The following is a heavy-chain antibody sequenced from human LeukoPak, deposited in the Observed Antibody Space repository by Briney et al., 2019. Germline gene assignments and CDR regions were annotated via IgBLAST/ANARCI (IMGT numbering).Heavy chain of an antibody. CDR3: AKGCSGSTTCYLIDY. V-gene: IGHV3-30-3*01. D-gene: IGHD2-2*01. CDR1: GFTFSSYA. J-gene: IGHJ4*02. Sequence: GGSLRLSCAASGFTFSSYAMHWVRQAPGKGLEWVAVISYDGSNKYCADSVKGRFTISRDNSKDTLYLQMNSLRTEDTAVYYCAKGCSGSTTCYLIDYWGQGTLVTVSS. CDR2: ISYDGSNK.